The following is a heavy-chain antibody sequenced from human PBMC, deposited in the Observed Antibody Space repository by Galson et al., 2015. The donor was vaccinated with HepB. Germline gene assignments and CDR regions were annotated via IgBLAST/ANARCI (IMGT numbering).Heavy chain of an antibody. J-gene: IGHJ4*02. V-gene: IGHV1-24*01. Sequence: SVKVSCKVSGSTLTELSMHWVRQAPGKGLEWMGGFDPEDGETIYAQKFQGRVTMTEDTSTDTAYMELSSLRSEDTAVYYCATFGYYYDSSGYYSQRRVGDYWGQGTLVTVSS. CDR3: ATFGYYYDSSGYYSQRRVGDY. CDR1: GSTLTELS. CDR2: FDPEDGET. D-gene: IGHD3-22*01.